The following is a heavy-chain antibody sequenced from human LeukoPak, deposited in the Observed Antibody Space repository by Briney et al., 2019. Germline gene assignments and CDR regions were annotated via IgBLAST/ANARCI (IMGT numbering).Heavy chain of an antibody. D-gene: IGHD2-2*01. J-gene: IGHJ4*02. Sequence: ASVKVSCKASGYTFTGYYIHWVRQAPGQGLEWMAWINPNSGGTYYAQNFHDRITLTRDTSISTAYMELSRLRSDDTAIYYCARANALYCSSTSCLFDYWGQGTLVTVSS. CDR3: ARANALYCSSTSCLFDY. CDR1: GYTFTGYY. V-gene: IGHV1-2*02. CDR2: INPNSGGT.